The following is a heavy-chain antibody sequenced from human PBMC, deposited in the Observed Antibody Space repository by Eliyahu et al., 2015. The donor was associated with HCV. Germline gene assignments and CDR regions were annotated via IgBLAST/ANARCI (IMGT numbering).Heavy chain of an antibody. J-gene: IGHJ1*01. CDR1: GGSFSGYY. V-gene: IGHV4-34*01. Sequence: QVQLQQWGAGLLKPSETLSLTCAVYGGSFSGYYWSWIRQPPGKGLEWIGEINHSGSTNYNPSLKSRVTISVDTSKNQFSLKLSSVTAADTAVYYCAIDYGDSAEYFQHWGQGTLVTVSS. CDR2: INHSGST. D-gene: IGHD4-17*01. CDR3: AIDYGDSAEYFQH.